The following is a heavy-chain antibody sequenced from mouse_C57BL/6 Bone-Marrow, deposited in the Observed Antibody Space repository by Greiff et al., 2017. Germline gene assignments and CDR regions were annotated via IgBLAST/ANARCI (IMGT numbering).Heavy chain of an antibody. J-gene: IGHJ1*03. V-gene: IGHV1-5*01. CDR1: GYTFTSYW. Sequence: VQLQQSGTVLARPGASVKMSCKTSGYTFTSYWMHWVKQRPGQGLEWIGAIYPGNSDTSYNQKFKGKAKLTAVTSSSTAYLALSSLPNADSTVYYCTITGKNRVYYVPWYFAVWGTGTTVTVAS. D-gene: IGHD2-1*01. CDR3: TITGKNRVYYVPWYFAV. CDR2: IYPGNSDT.